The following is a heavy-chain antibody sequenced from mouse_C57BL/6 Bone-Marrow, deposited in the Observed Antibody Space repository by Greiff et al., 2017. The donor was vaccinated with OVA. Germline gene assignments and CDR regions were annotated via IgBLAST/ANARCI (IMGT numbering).Heavy chain of an antibody. CDR3: ARGLRFDY. D-gene: IGHD3-2*02. Sequence: QVHVKQPGAELVRPGSSVKLSCKASGYTFTSYWMDWVKQRPGQGLEWIGNIYPSDSETHYNQKFKDKATLTVDKSSSTAYMQLSSLTSEDSAVYYCARGLRFDYWGQGTTLTVSS. CDR1: GYTFTSYW. J-gene: IGHJ2*01. CDR2: IYPSDSET. V-gene: IGHV1-61*01.